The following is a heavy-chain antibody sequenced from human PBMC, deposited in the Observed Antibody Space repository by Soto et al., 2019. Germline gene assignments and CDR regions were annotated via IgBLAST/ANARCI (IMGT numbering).Heavy chain of an antibody. V-gene: IGHV1-3*01. CDR3: ARDGVAAGNIDFDY. J-gene: IGHJ4*01. D-gene: IGHD6-19*01. CDR1: GYMFTKSA. Sequence: ASVKVSCKASGYMFTKSAMHWVRQAPGQRLEWMGWISGDSGNTKYSPKLQDRVTITRDTSASTAYMELSSLRSEDTALYYCARDGVAAGNIDFDYWGQGTLVTVSS. CDR2: ISGDSGNT.